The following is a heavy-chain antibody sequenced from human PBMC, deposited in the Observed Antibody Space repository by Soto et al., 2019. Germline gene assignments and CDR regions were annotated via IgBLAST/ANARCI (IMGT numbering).Heavy chain of an antibody. D-gene: IGHD3-3*01. V-gene: IGHV3-11*06. CDR2: ISPGSRYP. J-gene: IGHJ3*02. Sequence: GGSLRLSCAGSGFTFGDSYMSWIRQAPGKGLEWLSYISPGSRYPAYADSVKGRFTISRDNAKRSLYLQMNSLRAEDTAVYYCAKPLGSGYADAFNMWGRGTMVTVSS. CDR1: GFTFGDSY. CDR3: AKPLGSGYADAFNM.